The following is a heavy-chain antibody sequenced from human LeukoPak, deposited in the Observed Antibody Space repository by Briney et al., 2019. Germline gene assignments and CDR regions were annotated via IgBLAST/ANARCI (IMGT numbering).Heavy chain of an antibody. CDR1: GGSISSHY. Sequence: PSETLSLTCTVSGGSISSHYWSWIRQPPGKGLEWIGYIYYSGSTNYNPSLKSRVTISVDTSENQFSLKLSSVTAADTAVYYCARELNSVVTPGAFDIWGQGTMVTVSS. V-gene: IGHV4-59*11. CDR3: ARELNSVVTPGAFDI. CDR2: IYYSGST. J-gene: IGHJ3*02. D-gene: IGHD4-23*01.